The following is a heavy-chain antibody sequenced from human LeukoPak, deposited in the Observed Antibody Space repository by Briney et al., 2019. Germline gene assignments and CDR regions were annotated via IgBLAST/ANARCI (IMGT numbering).Heavy chain of an antibody. D-gene: IGHD3-16*01. J-gene: IGHJ2*01. CDR3: AREGGTWQFDL. Sequence: PGGSRSLSWEASGFTVSGKYRSWVRQPPGKGPEWVSVIYSGGSTHYVDSGKGRFSFSRDNSKNTVYLQMNSLRAEDTAVYYCAREGGTWQFDLWGRGTLVTVSS. CDR1: GFTVSGKY. V-gene: IGHV3-66*01. CDR2: IYSGGST.